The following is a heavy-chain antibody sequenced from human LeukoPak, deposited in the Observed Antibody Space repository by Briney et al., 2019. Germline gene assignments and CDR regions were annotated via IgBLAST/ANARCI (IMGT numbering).Heavy chain of an antibody. V-gene: IGHV4-59*01. CDR1: GGSISSYY. CDR2: IYCSGST. Sequence: SETLSLTCTVSGGSISSYYWSWIRQPPGKGLEWIGYIYCSGSTNYKPSLKSRVTISVDTSKNQFSLKLSSVTAADTAVYYCASSYSSGWYDWFDPWGQGTLVTVSS. J-gene: IGHJ5*02. CDR3: ASSYSSGWYDWFDP. D-gene: IGHD6-19*01.